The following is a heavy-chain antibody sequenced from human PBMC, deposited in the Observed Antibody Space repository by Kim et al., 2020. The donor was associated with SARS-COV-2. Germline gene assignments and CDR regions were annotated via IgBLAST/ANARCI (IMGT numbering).Heavy chain of an antibody. V-gene: IGHV3-23*01. CDR2: ISGSGGST. Sequence: GGSLRLSCAASGFTFSSYAMSWVRQAPGKGLEWVSAISGSGGSTYYADSVKGRFTISRDNSKNTLYLQMNSLRAEDTAVYYCAKVADIVVVPAAPPDDYWGQGTLVTVSS. CDR3: AKVADIVVVPAAPPDDY. J-gene: IGHJ4*02. CDR1: GFTFSSYA. D-gene: IGHD2-2*01.